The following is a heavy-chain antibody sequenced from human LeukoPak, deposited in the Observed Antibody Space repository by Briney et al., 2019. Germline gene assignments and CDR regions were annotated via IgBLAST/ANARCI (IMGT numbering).Heavy chain of an antibody. V-gene: IGHV3-7*01. CDR2: IRQDGSEK. CDR1: GFTFSSYW. CDR3: ARLADYDSSGYFDY. Sequence: GGSLRLSCAASGFTFSSYWMIWVRQAPGKGLEWVANIRQDGSEKYYVASVRGRFTISRDNAKNSLYLQMNSLRREDTAVYCCARLADYDSSGYFDYWGQGTLVTVSS. J-gene: IGHJ4*02. D-gene: IGHD3-22*01.